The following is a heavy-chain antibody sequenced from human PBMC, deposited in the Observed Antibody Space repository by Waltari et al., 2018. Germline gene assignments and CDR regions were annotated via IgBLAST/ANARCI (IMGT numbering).Heavy chain of an antibody. J-gene: IGHJ5*02. V-gene: IGHV5-51*01. CDR1: GYSFTSYW. Sequence: EVQLVQSGAEVKKPGESLKISCKGSGYSFTSYWIGWVRQMPGKGLEWMGIIYPGDSNTRYSPSFQGQVTISDDKSISTAYLQWSSLKASDTAMYYCARAPSIEYSSSVGWFDPWGQGTLVTVSS. CDR2: IYPGDSNT. D-gene: IGHD6-6*01. CDR3: ARAPSIEYSSSVGWFDP.